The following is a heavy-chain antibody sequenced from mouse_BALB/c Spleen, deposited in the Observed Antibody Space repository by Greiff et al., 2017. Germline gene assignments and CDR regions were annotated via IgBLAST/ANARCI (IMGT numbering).Heavy chain of an antibody. J-gene: IGHJ4*01. CDR1: GYTFTNYW. V-gene: IGHV1-63*02. Sequence: QVQLQQSGAELVRPGTSVKISCKASGYTFTNYWLGWVKQRPGHGLEWIGDIYPGGGYTNYNEKFKGKATLTADTSSSTAYRQLSSLTSEDSAVYFCARTGDYGPSYAMDYWGQGTAVTVSS. D-gene: IGHD1-1*01. CDR2: IYPGGGYT. CDR3: ARTGDYGPSYAMDY.